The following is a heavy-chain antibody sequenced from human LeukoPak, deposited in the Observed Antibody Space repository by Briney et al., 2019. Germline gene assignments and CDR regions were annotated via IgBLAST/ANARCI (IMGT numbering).Heavy chain of an antibody. D-gene: IGHD6-25*01. Sequence: SEILSLTCTVSGGSLNGHWWSWIRQPPGKGLEWVGYVYYNGNSISHPSLNGRVSISLDTTKNQFSLNLTSVTAADTAVYYCAGLHFASAEEFDPWGQGTLVTVSS. CDR1: GGSLNGHW. CDR2: VYYNGNS. J-gene: IGHJ5*02. CDR3: AGLHFASAEEFDP. V-gene: IGHV4-59*08.